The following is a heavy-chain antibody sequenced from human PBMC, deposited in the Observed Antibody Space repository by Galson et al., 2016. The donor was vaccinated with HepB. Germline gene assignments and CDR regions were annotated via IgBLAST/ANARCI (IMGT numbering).Heavy chain of an antibody. J-gene: IGHJ5*02. CDR3: ARDSRATFGEPNWFDP. Sequence: SLRLSCAASGFDFSRYNMNWVRHAPGKGLDWISFISATGTTIDYADSVKGRFTISRDNAKNSLYLQMNSLRAEDTAVYCCARDSRATFGEPNWFDPWGQGTLVTVSS. CDR1: GFDFSRYN. D-gene: IGHD3-3*01. V-gene: IGHV3-48*01. CDR2: ISATGTTI.